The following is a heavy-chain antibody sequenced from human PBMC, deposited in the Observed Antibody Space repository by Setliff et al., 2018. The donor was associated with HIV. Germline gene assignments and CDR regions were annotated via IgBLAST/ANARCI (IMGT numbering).Heavy chain of an antibody. Sequence: SETLSLTCTVSGGSISSGGYYWSWIRQQPGKGLEWIGYIYYSGSTYYNPSLKSRVTISVDTSKNQFSLKLSSVTATDTAVYYCARGYPVSYYYYMDVWGKGTTVTVSS. J-gene: IGHJ6*03. CDR3: ARGYPVSYYYYMDV. V-gene: IGHV4-31*03. D-gene: IGHD3-16*02. CDR2: IYYSGST. CDR1: GGSISSGGYY.